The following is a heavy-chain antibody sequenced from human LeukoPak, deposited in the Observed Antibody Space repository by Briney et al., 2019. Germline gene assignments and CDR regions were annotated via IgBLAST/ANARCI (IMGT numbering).Heavy chain of an antibody. Sequence: SETLSLTCAVYGGSFSGYYWGWIRQPPGKGLEWIGEINHSGSTNYNPSLKSRVTISVDTSKNQFSLKLSSVTAADTAVYYCARGRQYSSSYASAFDIWGQGTMVTVSS. CDR2: INHSGST. CDR1: GGSFSGYY. J-gene: IGHJ3*02. D-gene: IGHD6-6*01. CDR3: ARGRQYSSSYASAFDI. V-gene: IGHV4-34*01.